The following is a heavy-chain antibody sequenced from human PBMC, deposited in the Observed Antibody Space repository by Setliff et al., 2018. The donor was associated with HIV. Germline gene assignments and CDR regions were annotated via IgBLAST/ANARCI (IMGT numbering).Heavy chain of an antibody. CDR3: ARSYCGDVCYSGSLDY. J-gene: IGHJ4*02. Sequence: GGSLRLSCAASGFTFSDCSMNWVRQAPGKGLEWISYITSTGSTIFYADSVRGRFTISRDNAKESLYLQMNSLRAEDTAVYYCARSYCGDVCYSGSLDYWGQGTLVTVSS. CDR1: GFTFSDCS. CDR2: ITSTGSTI. V-gene: IGHV3-48*04. D-gene: IGHD2-21*02.